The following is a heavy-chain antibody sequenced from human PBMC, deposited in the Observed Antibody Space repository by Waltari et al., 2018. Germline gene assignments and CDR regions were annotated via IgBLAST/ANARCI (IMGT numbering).Heavy chain of an antibody. CDR3: ATSPRVIVPAASSH. J-gene: IGHJ1*01. Sequence: QVQLVQSGAEVKKPGASVKVSCKASGYIFTGYYIHWVRQAPGQGLIWMGWINPKSGGTKFSQHFQGRVTMTKDTSITTAYMELSSLISADTAVYYCATSPRVIVPAASSHWGQGTPVTVSS. CDR2: INPKSGGT. V-gene: IGHV1-2*02. D-gene: IGHD2-2*01. CDR1: GYIFTGYY.